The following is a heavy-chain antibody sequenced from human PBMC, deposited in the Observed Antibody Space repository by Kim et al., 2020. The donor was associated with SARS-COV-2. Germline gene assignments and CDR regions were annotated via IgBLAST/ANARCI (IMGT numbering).Heavy chain of an antibody. CDR2: IIPIFGTA. J-gene: IGHJ6*03. CDR3: ARGIYVYGDEGRDGGYYYGYIDV. V-gene: IGHV1-69*13. Sequence: SVKVSCKASGCTFSSYAISWVRQAPGQGLEWMGVIIPIFGTANYAQKFQGRVTITADESTSTAYMELSSLRSEDTAVYYCARGIYVYGDEGRDGGYYYGYIDVWGQGTPVTVSS. D-gene: IGHD4-17*01. CDR1: GCTFSSYA.